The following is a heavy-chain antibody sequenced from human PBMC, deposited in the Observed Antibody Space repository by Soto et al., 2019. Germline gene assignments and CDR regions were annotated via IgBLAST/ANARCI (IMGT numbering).Heavy chain of an antibody. V-gene: IGHV4-59*08. CDR2: IYYSGST. Sequence: SETLSLTCTVSGGSISSYYWSWIRQPPGKGLEWIGYIYYSGSTNYNPSLKSRVTISVDTSKNQFSLKLSSVTAADTAVYYCASLIGEYSSSSYLDYWGQGTLVTVSA. D-gene: IGHD6-6*01. J-gene: IGHJ4*02. CDR1: GGSISSYY. CDR3: ASLIGEYSSSSYLDY.